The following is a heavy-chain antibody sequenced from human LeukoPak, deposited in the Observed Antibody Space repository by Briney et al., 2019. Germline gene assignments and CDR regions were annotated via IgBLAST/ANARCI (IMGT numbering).Heavy chain of an antibody. CDR1: GYTFTSHD. J-gene: IGHJ5*02. D-gene: IGHD2-15*01. CDR2: MNPNSGNT. CDR3: ARDGLYCSGGSCYSHNWFDP. V-gene: IGHV1-8*03. Sequence: ASVKVSCKASGYTFTSHDINWVRQATGQGLEWMGWMNPNSGNTGYAQKFQGRVTFTRNTSISTAYMELSSLRSEDTAVYYCARDGLYCSGGSCYSHNWFDPWGQGTLVTVSS.